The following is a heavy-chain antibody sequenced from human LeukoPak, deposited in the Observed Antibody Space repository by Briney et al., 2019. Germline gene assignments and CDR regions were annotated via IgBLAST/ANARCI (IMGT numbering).Heavy chain of an antibody. CDR2: INPSGGST. CDR1: GYTFTRYY. V-gene: IGHV1-46*01. CDR3: ARDRYSSSYENYYSEY. J-gene: IGHJ4*02. D-gene: IGHD6-6*01. Sequence: ASVKVSCKASGYTFTRYYMHWVRQAPGQGLGWMGIINPSGGSTSYAQKFEGRVTMTRDTSTSTVYMELSSLRSEDTAVYYCARDRYSSSYENYYSEYWGQGTLVTVSS.